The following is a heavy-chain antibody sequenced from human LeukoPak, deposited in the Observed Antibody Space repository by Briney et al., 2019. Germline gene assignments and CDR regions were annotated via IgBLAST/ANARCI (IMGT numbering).Heavy chain of an antibody. CDR1: GFVFTSYG. Sequence: ASVKVSCKASGFVFTSYGFTWVRQAPGQGLESMGWISANDGKTHYSEKHQGRVTMSTDTVTSTAYMELRSLRSDDTAVYYCARELHVERDDYWGQGTLVTVSS. D-gene: IGHD1-1*01. CDR3: ARELHVERDDY. J-gene: IGHJ4*02. CDR2: ISANDGKT. V-gene: IGHV1-18*01.